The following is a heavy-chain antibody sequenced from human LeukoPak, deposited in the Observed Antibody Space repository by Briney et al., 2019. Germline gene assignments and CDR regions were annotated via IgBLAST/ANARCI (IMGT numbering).Heavy chain of an antibody. CDR3: AKRGYCSGGSCEYNWFDP. D-gene: IGHD2-15*01. V-gene: IGHV3-74*01. CDR1: GFTVSHYW. CDR2: ISGDGRTI. J-gene: IGHJ5*02. Sequence: GGSLRLSCAASGFTVSHYWMNWVRQAPGKGLVWISRISGDGRTISYADSVKGRFTISRDNAKNTLYLQMNSLRAEDTAVYYCAKRGYCSGGSCEYNWFDPWGQGTLVTVSS.